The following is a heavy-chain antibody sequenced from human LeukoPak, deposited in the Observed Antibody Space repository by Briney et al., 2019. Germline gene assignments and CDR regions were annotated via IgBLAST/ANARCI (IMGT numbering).Heavy chain of an antibody. CDR2: INPNSGDT. D-gene: IGHD3-3*01. CDR1: GYTFTGYY. J-gene: IGHJ4*02. Sequence: GASVKVSCKASGYTFTGYYMHWVRQAPGQGLEWMGWINPNSGDTNYAQKLQGRVTMTRDTSISTACMELSRLKSDDTAVYYCAASYDFWGGYLNHDYWGQGTLVTVSS. CDR3: AASYDFWGGYLNHDY. V-gene: IGHV1-2*02.